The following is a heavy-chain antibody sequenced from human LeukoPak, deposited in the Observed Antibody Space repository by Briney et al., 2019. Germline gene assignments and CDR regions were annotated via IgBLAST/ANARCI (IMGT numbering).Heavy chain of an antibody. CDR3: ARLGTIAVAGTGDDY. V-gene: IGHV1-18*01. Sequence: ASVKVSCKASGYTFTSYGISWVRQAPGQGPEWMGWTSAYNGNTNYAQKLQGRVTMTTDTSTSTAYMELRSLRSDDTAMYYCARLGTIAVAGTGDDYWGQGTLVTVSS. CDR2: TSAYNGNT. J-gene: IGHJ4*02. D-gene: IGHD6-19*01. CDR1: GYTFTSYG.